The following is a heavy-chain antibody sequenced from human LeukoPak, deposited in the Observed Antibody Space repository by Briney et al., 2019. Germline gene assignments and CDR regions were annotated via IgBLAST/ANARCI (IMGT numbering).Heavy chain of an antibody. Sequence: GGSLRLSCAASGFTFSDYFMTWIRQAPGKGLEYISFITSSGTTTYYADSLKGRFTISRDNAKNSLYLQMDSLRAEDTAVYYCARGDEGDTTVLRGGYFDYWGQGALVTVSS. CDR1: GFTFSDYF. J-gene: IGHJ4*02. CDR3: ARGDEGDTTVLRGGYFDY. V-gene: IGHV3-11*04. CDR2: ITSSGTTT. D-gene: IGHD4-17*01.